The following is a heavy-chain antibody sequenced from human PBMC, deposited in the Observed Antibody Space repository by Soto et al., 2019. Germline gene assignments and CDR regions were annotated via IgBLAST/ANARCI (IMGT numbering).Heavy chain of an antibody. D-gene: IGHD6-19*01. J-gene: IGHJ4*02. CDR2: TYYRSKWYN. V-gene: IGHV6-1*01. CDR3: AREANIAVAGVVFDY. CDR1: GDSVSSNSAA. Sequence: SQTLSLTCAISGDSVSSNSAAWKWIRQSPSRGLEWLGRTYYRSKWYNDYAVSVKSRITINPDTSKNQFSLQLNSVTPEDTAVYYCAREANIAVAGVVFDYWGQGTLVTVSS.